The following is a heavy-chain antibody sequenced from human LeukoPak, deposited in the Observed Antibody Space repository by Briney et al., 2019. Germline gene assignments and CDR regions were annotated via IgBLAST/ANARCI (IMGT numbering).Heavy chain of an antibody. CDR2: IYTSGST. J-gene: IGHJ4*02. CDR3: ARDKGYGDYAPFDY. Sequence: SETLSLTCTVSGVSISSYYWSWIRQPAGKGLEWIGRIYTSGSTNYNPSLKSRVTMSVDTSKNQFSLKLSSVTAADTAVYYCARDKGYGDYAPFDYWGQGTLVTVSS. D-gene: IGHD4-17*01. CDR1: GVSISSYY. V-gene: IGHV4-4*07.